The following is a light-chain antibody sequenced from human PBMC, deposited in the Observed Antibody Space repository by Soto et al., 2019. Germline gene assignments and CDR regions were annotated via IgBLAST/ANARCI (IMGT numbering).Light chain of an antibody. CDR3: QQYGTSEII. CDR1: QSLTNSF. CDR2: DTS. Sequence: EFVLTQSPGTLSLSPGEGATLSCRASQSLTNSFIAWYQQKPGPAPRLLIYDTSIRASGIPDRFSGSGSGTDFTLTISRLEPEDFAVFYCQQYGTSEIIFGQGTRLEIK. V-gene: IGKV3-20*01. J-gene: IGKJ5*01.